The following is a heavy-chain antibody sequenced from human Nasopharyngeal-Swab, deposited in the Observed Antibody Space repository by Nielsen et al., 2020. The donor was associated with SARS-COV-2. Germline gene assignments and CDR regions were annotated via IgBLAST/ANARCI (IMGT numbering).Heavy chain of an antibody. CDR2: VFYSGTT. D-gene: IGHD6-13*01. J-gene: IGHJ4*02. CDR3: AGGWGRAIAAD. Sequence: SETLSLTCTVSGGSISISSYYWGWTRQPPGKGLEWIASVFYSGTTYYNPSLKSRVTTSLDTSKNQLSLNLRSVTATDTAVYYCAGGWGRAIAADWGQGTLVTVSS. CDR1: GGSISISSYY. V-gene: IGHV4-39*01.